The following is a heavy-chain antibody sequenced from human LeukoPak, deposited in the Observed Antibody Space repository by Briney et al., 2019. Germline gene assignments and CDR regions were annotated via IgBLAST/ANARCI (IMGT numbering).Heavy chain of an antibody. V-gene: IGHV3-7*03. J-gene: IGHJ4*02. D-gene: IGHD3-22*01. CDR2: IKEDGSKK. CDR3: ATPLDYYDSSGYHQGGD. Sequence: GGSLRLSRAASGFTFSSHWMTWVRQAPGKGLEWVANIKEDGSKKNYVDSVKGRFTISRDNAKNSLYLQMNSLRAEDTAVYHCATPLDYYDSSGYHQGGDWGQGTLVTVSS. CDR1: GFTFSSHW.